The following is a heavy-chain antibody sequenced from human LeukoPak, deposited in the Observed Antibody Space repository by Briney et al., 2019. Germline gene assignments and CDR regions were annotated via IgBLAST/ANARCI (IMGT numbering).Heavy chain of an antibody. CDR1: GFTFSSYS. CDR3: ARDLFRGYSYGAHAFDI. J-gene: IGHJ3*02. V-gene: IGHV3-21*01. D-gene: IGHD5-18*01. CDR2: ISSSSSYI. Sequence: GGSLRLSCAASGFTFSSYSMNWVRQAPGKGLEWVSSISSSSSYIYYADSVKGRFTISRDNAKNSLYLQMNSLRAEDTAVYYCARDLFRGYSYGAHAFDIWGQGTMVTVSS.